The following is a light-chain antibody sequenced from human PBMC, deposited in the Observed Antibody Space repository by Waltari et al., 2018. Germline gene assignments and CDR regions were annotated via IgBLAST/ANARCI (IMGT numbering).Light chain of an antibody. CDR1: ESINSW. J-gene: IGKJ1*01. CDR3: QQYRISPWT. Sequence: DNQMTQSPSTLSAFVGDTVTISCRASESINSWLAWYQEKPGKAPKVMIQKASNLESGVPSRFRGSGSGTEFTLTISSLQADDFASYYCQQYRISPWTFGQGTKLEI. V-gene: IGKV1-5*03. CDR2: KAS.